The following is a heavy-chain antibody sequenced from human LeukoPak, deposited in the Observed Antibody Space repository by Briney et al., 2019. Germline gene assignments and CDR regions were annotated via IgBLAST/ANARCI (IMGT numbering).Heavy chain of an antibody. Sequence: GGSLRLSCATSRFTFTPYAMSWVRQAPGKGLAGVASISSGQDTFHADSVKGRFTISRDDSKNTVYLQMDSLRAEDTAIYYCANYGTGAYPRNSGGYWGQGTQVIVSS. CDR1: RFTFTPYA. CDR2: ISSGQDT. J-gene: IGHJ4*02. V-gene: IGHV3-23*01. CDR3: ANYGTGAYPRNSGGY. D-gene: IGHD6-25*01.